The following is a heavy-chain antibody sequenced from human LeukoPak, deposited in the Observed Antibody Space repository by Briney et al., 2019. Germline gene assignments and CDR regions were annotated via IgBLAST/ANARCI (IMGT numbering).Heavy chain of an antibody. CDR1: GFTFPRHW. CDR3: ARDTSPQLVVDN. D-gene: IGHD6-6*01. Sequence: GGSLRLSCAASGFTFPRHWMSWVRQAPGKGLEWVANIKQDANEKNYVDSVKGRFTISRDNAKNSLYLQMNSLRAEDTAVYYCARDTSPQLVVDNWGQGTLVTVSS. V-gene: IGHV3-7*03. J-gene: IGHJ4*02. CDR2: IKQDANEK.